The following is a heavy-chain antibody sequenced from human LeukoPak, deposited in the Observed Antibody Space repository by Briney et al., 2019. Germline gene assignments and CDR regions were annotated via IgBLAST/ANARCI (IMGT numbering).Heavy chain of an antibody. CDR3: ASPRTSYRYTFDY. J-gene: IGHJ4*02. D-gene: IGHD5-18*01. CDR2: ISTSGST. CDR1: VASISNYY. V-gene: IGHV4-4*09. Sequence: SETLSLTCAVSVASISNYYWSWIRQAPGKGLEWIGYISTSGSTNYNPSLKSRVSISLDTSNDRFSLNLNFVTAADTAVYFCASPRTSYRYTFDYWGPGALVTVSS.